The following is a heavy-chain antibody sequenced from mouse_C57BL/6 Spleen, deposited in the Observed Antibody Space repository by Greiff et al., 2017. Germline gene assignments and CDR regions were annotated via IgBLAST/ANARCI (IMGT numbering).Heavy chain of an antibody. J-gene: IGHJ2*01. CDR2: ISDGGSYT. CDR1: GFTFSSYA. V-gene: IGHV5-4*03. D-gene: IGHD2-2*01. Sequence: DVMLVESGGGLVKPGGSLKLSCAASGFTFSSYAMSWVRQTPEKRLEWVATISDGGSYTYYPDNVKGRFTISRDNAKNNLYLQMSHLKSEDTAMYYGARGGMVTTGAYFDYWGQGTTLTVSS. CDR3: ARGGMVTTGAYFDY.